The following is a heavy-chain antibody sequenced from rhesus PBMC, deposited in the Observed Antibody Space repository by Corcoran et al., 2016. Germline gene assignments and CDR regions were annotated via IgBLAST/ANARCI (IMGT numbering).Heavy chain of an antibody. Sequence: QVTLKESGPALVKPTQTLTLTCTFSGFSIRTSGMGVGWIRQPPGTALEWLALIYWDDDEYYSTSLKSRLTISKDTSKNQVVLTMTNMDPVDTATYYCARGTGVIWGRFDYWGQGVLVTVSS. CDR2: IYWDDDE. J-gene: IGHJ4*01. D-gene: IGHD3-34*01. CDR1: GFSIRTSGMG. V-gene: IGHV2-174*01. CDR3: ARGTGVIWGRFDY.